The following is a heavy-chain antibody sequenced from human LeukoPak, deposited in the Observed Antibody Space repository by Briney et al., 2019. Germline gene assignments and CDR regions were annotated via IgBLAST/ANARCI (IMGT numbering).Heavy chain of an antibody. CDR2: ISWDSSST. CDR1: GFTFDDFT. Sequence: GGSLRLSCVASGFTFDDFTMHWVRQRPGKGLEWVSLISWDSSSTYFTDSVKGRFTISRDNTKNSLYLQMNSLTTEDTDFYYCAKDGRQGAYDVWGQGTLVTVS. D-gene: IGHD2-21*01. J-gene: IGHJ3*01. V-gene: IGHV3-43*01. CDR3: AKDGRQGAYDV.